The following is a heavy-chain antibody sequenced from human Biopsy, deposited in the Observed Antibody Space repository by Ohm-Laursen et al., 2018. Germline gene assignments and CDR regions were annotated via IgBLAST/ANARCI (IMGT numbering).Heavy chain of an antibody. CDR3: TRAGGGKIYGL. D-gene: IGHD3-16*01. J-gene: IGHJ4*02. CDR2: IHYSGNT. V-gene: IGHV4-31*03. CDR1: GVSINTGGYY. Sequence: TLSLTCIVSGVSINTGGYYWTWLRQPPGTGLEWIGYIHYSGNTLYNPSLKSRLTISVDTSRNQFSLKLTSVTAADTALYYCTRAGGGKIYGLWGQGTLVTVSS.